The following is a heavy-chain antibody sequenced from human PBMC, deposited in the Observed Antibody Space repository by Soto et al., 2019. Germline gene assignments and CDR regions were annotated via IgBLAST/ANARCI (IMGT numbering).Heavy chain of an antibody. CDR1: GGSFSGYY. Sequence: SETLSLTCIVSGGSFSGYYWSWIRQPPGKGLEWIGEINHSGSTNYNPSLKSRVTISVDTSKNQFSLKLSSVTAADTAVYYCARVSGIYYYGMDVWGQGTTVTVSS. CDR2: INHSGST. CDR3: ARVSGIYYYGMDV. J-gene: IGHJ6*02. D-gene: IGHD3-10*01. V-gene: IGHV4-34*01.